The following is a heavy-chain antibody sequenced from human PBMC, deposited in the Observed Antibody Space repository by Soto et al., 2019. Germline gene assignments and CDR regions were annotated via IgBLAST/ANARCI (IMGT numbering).Heavy chain of an antibody. CDR1: GFNIDNYY. D-gene: IGHD2-8*02. V-gene: IGHV3-7*01. CDR3: ARDTGGILDY. Sequence: GGSLRLTCAASGFNIDNYYMAWVRQAPGKGLEWVANIKQDGSGTNYVDSLKGRFTISRDNAKNSLYLQMNNLRAEDSGVYFCARDTGGILDYWGQGTLVTVSS. CDR2: IKQDGSGT. J-gene: IGHJ4*02.